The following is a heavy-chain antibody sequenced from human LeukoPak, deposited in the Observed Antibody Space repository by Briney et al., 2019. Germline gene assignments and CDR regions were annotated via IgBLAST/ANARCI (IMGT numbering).Heavy chain of an antibody. CDR2: ISGSGGT. CDR1: GFTFNSYD. V-gene: IGHV3-23*01. J-gene: IGHJ4*02. D-gene: IGHD6-13*01. Sequence: GGSLRLSCAASGFTFNSYDMSWVRQAPGKGLEWVSAISGSGGTYYAESVKGRFTVSRDNAKNSLYLQMNSLRAEDTAVYYCARVAAAGSFDYWGQGTLVTVSS. CDR3: ARVAAAGSFDY.